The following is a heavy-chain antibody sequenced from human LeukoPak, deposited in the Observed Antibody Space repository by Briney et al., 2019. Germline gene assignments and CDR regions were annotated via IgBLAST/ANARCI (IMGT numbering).Heavy chain of an antibody. CDR1: GFTFSSYV. D-gene: IGHD5-24*01. CDR3: AILGGRDGYN. V-gene: IGHV3-23*01. Sequence: GSLRLSCAASGFTFSSYVMSWVRQAPGKGLEWASSISGSGSTYYANSVKGRFTISRDISKNTLYLQINTLRAEDTAVYYCAILGGRDGYNWGPGTLVPVLS. J-gene: IGHJ4*02. CDR2: ISGSGST.